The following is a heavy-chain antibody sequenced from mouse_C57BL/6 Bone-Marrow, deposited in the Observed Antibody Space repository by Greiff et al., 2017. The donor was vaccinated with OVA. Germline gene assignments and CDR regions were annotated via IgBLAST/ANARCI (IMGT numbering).Heavy chain of an antibody. CDR1: GYTFTSYW. CDR3: ARETITTVVAYYAMDY. CDR2: INPSNGGT. Sequence: VQLQQPGTELVKPGASVKLSCKASGYTFTSYWMHWVKQRPGQGLEWIGNINPSNGGTNYNEKFKSKATLTVDKSSSTAYMQLSSLTSEDSAVYYCARETITTVVAYYAMDYWGQGTSVTVSS. V-gene: IGHV1-53*01. D-gene: IGHD1-1*01. J-gene: IGHJ4*01.